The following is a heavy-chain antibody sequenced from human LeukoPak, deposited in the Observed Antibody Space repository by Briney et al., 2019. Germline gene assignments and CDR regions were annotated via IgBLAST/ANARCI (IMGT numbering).Heavy chain of an antibody. D-gene: IGHD3-22*01. J-gene: IGHJ4*02. CDR3: AGTIATYYYDSSGYPDY. CDR1: GGSISSSSYY. Sequence: SETLSLTCTVSGGSISSSSYYWGWIRQPPGKGLEWIGSIYYSGSTYYNPSLKSRVTISVDTSKNQFSLKLSSVTAADTAVYYCAGTIATYYYDSSGYPDYWGQGTLVTVSS. CDR2: IYYSGST. V-gene: IGHV4-39*01.